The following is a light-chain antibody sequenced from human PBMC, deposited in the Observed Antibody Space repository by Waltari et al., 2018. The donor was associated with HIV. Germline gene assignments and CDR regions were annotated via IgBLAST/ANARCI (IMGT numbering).Light chain of an antibody. Sequence: QSVLTQPPSVSGAPGQRVTISCTGSSSNIGAGYDVHWYQQIPATAPKLLIYANINRPSGVPDRFSGSKSGTSASLAITWLQAEDEADYYCQSYDSSLRVFGGGTKLTVL. CDR1: SSNIGAGYD. CDR3: QSYDSSLRV. CDR2: ANI. V-gene: IGLV1-40*01. J-gene: IGLJ3*02.